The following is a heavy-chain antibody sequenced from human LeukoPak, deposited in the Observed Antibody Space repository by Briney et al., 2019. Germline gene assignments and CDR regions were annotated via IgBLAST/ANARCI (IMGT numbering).Heavy chain of an antibody. V-gene: IGHV4-4*07. J-gene: IGHJ4*02. Sequence: SETLSPTCTVSGGSISSYYWSWIRQPAGKGLEWIGRIYTSGSTNYNPSLKSRVTMSVDTSKNQFSLKLSSVTAADTAVYYCARGRAAAGKLDYWGQGTLVTVSS. CDR2: IYTSGST. D-gene: IGHD6-13*01. CDR3: ARGRAAAGKLDY. CDR1: GGSISSYY.